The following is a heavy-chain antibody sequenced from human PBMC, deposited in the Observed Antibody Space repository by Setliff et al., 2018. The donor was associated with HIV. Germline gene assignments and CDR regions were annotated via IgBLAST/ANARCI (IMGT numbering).Heavy chain of an antibody. D-gene: IGHD5-12*01. CDR2: MYYGGSA. CDR3: ARDVATVTTPERAD. Sequence: KASETLSLTCTVSGGSISNHFWTWTRQSPGKGLEWIGSMYYGGSATYNPSLKSRVTISVDTSKNQFSLKLRSVTAADTAVYFCARDVATVTTPERADWGQGTLVTVSS. CDR1: GGSISNHF. V-gene: IGHV4-59*11. J-gene: IGHJ4*02.